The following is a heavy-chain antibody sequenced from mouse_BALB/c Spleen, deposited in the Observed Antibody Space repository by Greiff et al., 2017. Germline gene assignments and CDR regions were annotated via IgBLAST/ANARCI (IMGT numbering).Heavy chain of an antibody. CDR2: IDPANGNT. J-gene: IGHJ4*01. CDR3: ASPSYYDYDVRGAMDY. V-gene: IGHV14-3*02. Sequence: VQLQQSGAELVKPGASVKLSCTASGFNIKDTYMHWVKQRPEQGLEWIGRIDPANGNTKYDPKFQGKATITADTSSNTAYLQLSSLTSEDTAVYYCASPSYYDYDVRGAMDYWGQGTSVTVSS. D-gene: IGHD2-4*01. CDR1: GFNIKDTY.